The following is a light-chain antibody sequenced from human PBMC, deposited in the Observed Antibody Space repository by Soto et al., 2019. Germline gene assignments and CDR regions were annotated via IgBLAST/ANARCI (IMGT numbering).Light chain of an antibody. V-gene: IGKV1-5*03. CDR1: QSISSW. J-gene: IGKJ2*01. CDR3: QQYNSYSGYT. CDR2: KAS. Sequence: DIQMTQSPSTLSASVGDRVTITCRASQSISSWLAWYQQKPGKAPKLLIYKASSLESGVPSRFSGSGSGTEFTLTISSLQPDHFATYYCQQYNSYSGYTFGQGTKLEIK.